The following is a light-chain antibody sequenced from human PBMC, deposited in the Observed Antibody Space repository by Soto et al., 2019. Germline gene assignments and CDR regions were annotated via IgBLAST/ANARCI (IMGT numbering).Light chain of an antibody. CDR3: QPYNNWPPWT. V-gene: IGKV3-15*01. CDR2: DAS. CDR1: QSVSSS. Sequence: EIVMTQSPATLSVSPGERATLSCRASQSVSSSLAWYQQKPGQAPRLLIYDASARATGIPARFRGSGSGTDFTLTISSLQSEDFAVYFCQPYNNWPPWTFGQGTKVEIK. J-gene: IGKJ1*01.